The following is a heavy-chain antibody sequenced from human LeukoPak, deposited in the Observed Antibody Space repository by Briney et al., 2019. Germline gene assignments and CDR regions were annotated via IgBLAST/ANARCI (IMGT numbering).Heavy chain of an antibody. D-gene: IGHD6-13*01. V-gene: IGHV4-59*01. CDR2: IYYSGST. Sequence: SETLSLTCTVSGGSISSYYWSWIRQPPGKRLEWIGYIYYSGSTNYNPSLKSRVTISVDTSKNQFSLKLSSVTAADTAVYYCARARGYIAAAGKFFYMDVWGKGTTVTVSS. J-gene: IGHJ6*03. CDR3: ARARGYIAAAGKFFYMDV. CDR1: GGSISSYY.